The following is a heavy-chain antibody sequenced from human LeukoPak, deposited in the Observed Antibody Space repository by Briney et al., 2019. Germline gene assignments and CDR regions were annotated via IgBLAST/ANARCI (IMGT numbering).Heavy chain of an antibody. J-gene: IGHJ4*02. CDR3: ASGNGWYYFDY. CDR2: IYYSGST. Sequence: SETLSLTCTVSGGSISSYYWNWIRQPPGKGLEWIGYIYYSGSTNYSPSLKSRVTISVDTSKNQFSLKLSSVTTADTAVYYCASGNGWYYFDYWGQGTLVTVSS. V-gene: IGHV4-59*01. D-gene: IGHD2-15*01. CDR1: GGSISSYY.